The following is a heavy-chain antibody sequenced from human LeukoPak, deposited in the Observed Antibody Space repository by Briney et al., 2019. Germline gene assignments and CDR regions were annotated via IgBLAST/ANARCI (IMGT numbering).Heavy chain of an antibody. CDR1: GGSIRSYH. CDR3: AKIEQGGSGSPQYYYYYMDV. V-gene: IGHV4-59*03. Sequence: SETLSLTCSVSGGSIRSYHWSWIRQSPGKGLEWIGYISYSGYNYYNPSLERRVTMSVDTSQNQFSLRLRSVTAADTAVYYCAKIEQGGSGSPQYYYYYMDVWGKGTTVTVSS. J-gene: IGHJ6*03. CDR2: ISYSGYN. D-gene: IGHD3-10*01.